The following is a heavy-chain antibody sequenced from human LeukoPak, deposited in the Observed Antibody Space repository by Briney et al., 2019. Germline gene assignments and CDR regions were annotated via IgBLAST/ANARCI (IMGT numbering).Heavy chain of an antibody. V-gene: IGHV3-23*01. D-gene: IGHD1-26*01. CDR1: GFTFRRYA. J-gene: IGHJ4*02. Sequence: GGSLRLACAASGFTFRRYAMNWVRQAPGKGLEWVSGISESGVGTNYADSVKGRFTISRDNSKNTLYLQMNSLRAEDTAVYYCAKVKVGATIDYWGQGTLVTVSS. CDR2: ISESGVGT. CDR3: AKVKVGATIDY.